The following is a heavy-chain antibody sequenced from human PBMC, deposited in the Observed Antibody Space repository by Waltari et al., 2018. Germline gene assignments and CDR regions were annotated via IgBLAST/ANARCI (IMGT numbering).Heavy chain of an antibody. D-gene: IGHD3-16*01. Sequence: EVQLVESGGGLVKPGGSLRLSCAASGFTFNTYTMNWVRQAPGKGLDWVSSISSTSSYIYYADSVKGRFTISRDNAKNSLYLQMNSLRGEDTAVYYCAKDRIGTSYYYYYHMDVWGQGTTVTVSS. V-gene: IGHV3-21*01. CDR2: ISSTSSYI. J-gene: IGHJ6*02. CDR1: GFTFNTYT. CDR3: AKDRIGTSYYYYYHMDV.